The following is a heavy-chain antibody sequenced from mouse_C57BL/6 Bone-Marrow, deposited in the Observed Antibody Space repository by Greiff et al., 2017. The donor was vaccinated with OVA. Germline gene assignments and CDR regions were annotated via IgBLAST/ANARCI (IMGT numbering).Heavy chain of an antibody. CDR3: ARSPLYAMDY. V-gene: IGHV1-42*01. CDR1: GYSFTGYY. Sequence: EVQLQQSGPELVKPGASVKISCKASGYSFTGYYMNWVKQSPEQSLEWIGEINPNTGGTTYTQKFKAKATLTVDKSSSTAYMQLQSLTSEDSAVYYCARSPLYAMDYWGQGTSVTVSS. CDR2: INPNTGGT. J-gene: IGHJ4*01.